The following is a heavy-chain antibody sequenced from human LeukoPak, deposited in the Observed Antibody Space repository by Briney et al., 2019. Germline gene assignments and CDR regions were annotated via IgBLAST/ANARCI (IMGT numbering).Heavy chain of an antibody. CDR3: ARDPYYDILTGYHYFDY. CDR2: INPNSGGT. Sequence: ASVKVSCKASGYTFTGYYMHWVRQAPGQGLEWMGWINPNSGGTNYAQKFQGMVTMTRDTSISTAYMELSRLRSDDTAVYYCARDPYYDILTGYHYFDYWGQGTLVTVSS. J-gene: IGHJ4*02. D-gene: IGHD3-9*01. V-gene: IGHV1-2*02. CDR1: GYTFTGYY.